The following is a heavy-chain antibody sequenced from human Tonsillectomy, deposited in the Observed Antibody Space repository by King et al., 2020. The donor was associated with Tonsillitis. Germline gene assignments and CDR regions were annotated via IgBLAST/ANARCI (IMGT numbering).Heavy chain of an antibody. J-gene: IGHJ4*02. V-gene: IGHV1-69*01. D-gene: IGHD1/OR15-1a*01. CDR1: GGTISSFA. CDR2: IIPIFGTA. Sequence: QLVQSGAEVKKPGSSVKVSCKASGGTISSFAISWVRQAPGQGLEWMGGIIPIFGTAKYAQKFQDRVTITSDESTSTAYIELSSLRSEDTAVYYCARDHLEHGPFYFDYWGQGTLVTVSS. CDR3: ARDHLEHGPFYFDY.